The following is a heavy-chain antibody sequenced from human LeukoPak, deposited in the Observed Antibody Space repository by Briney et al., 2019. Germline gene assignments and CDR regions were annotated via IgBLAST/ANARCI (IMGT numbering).Heavy chain of an antibody. J-gene: IGHJ4*02. D-gene: IGHD2-2*01. CDR1: GFTFSSYG. Sequence: PAGSLRLSCAASGFTFSSYGMHWVRQAPGKGLEGVAVISYDGSNKYYADSVKGRFTISRDNSKNTLYLQMNSLRAEDTAVYYCAKDGAASKRIPAAILFDYKGQGTLVTVSS. CDR3: AKDGAASKRIPAAILFDY. CDR2: ISYDGSNK. V-gene: IGHV3-30*18.